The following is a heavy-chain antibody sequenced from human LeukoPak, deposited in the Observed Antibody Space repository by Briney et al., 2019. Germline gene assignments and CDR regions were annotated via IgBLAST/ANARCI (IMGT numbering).Heavy chain of an antibody. CDR3: ARQGGGFWYFDL. Sequence: SETLSLTCTVSGGSISSTIYYWGWIRQPPGKGLEWIGSIYYSGSTNYNPSLKSRVTISVDTSKNQFSLKLSSVTAADTAVYYCARQGGGFWYFDLWGRGTLVTVSS. CDR2: IYYSGST. D-gene: IGHD6-25*01. CDR1: GGSISSTIYY. J-gene: IGHJ2*01. V-gene: IGHV4-39*01.